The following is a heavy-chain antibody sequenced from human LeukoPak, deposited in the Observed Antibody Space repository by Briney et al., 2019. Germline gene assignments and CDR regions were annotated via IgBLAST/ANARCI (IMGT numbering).Heavy chain of an antibody. V-gene: IGHV3-30-3*01. CDR3: ARSKGDQLDY. CDR1: GFTFSSYA. CDR2: ISYDGSNK. D-gene: IGHD2-2*01. Sequence: GRSLRLSCAASGFTFSSYAMHWVRQAPGKGLEWVAVISYDGSNKYYADSVKGRFTISRDNSKNTLYLQMNSLRAEDTAVYYCARSKGDQLDYWGQGTLLTVSS. J-gene: IGHJ4*02.